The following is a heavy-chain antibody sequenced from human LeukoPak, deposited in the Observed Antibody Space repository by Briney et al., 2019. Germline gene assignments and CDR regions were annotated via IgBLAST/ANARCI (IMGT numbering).Heavy chain of an antibody. J-gene: IGHJ4*02. CDR1: GFTFSSYG. Sequence: GGYLRLSCAASGFTFSSYGMSWARLAPGKGPQWVSAITGSGGTTYYADSVKGRFTISRDNSKNTLYLQMNSLRAEDTAVYYCAKIQGYFDYWGQGNLVTVSS. CDR3: AKIQGYFDY. V-gene: IGHV3-23*01. CDR2: ITGSGGTT.